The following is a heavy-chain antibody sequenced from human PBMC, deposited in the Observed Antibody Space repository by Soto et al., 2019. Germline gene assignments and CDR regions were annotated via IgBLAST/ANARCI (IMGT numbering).Heavy chain of an antibody. D-gene: IGHD6-19*01. J-gene: IGHJ6*02. V-gene: IGHV3-48*02. CDR3: ARDNPQWEAVAGIKGYYYYGMDV. CDR2: ISSSSSTI. Sequence: GGSLRLSCAASGLTFSSYSMNWVRQAPGKGLEWVSYISSSSSTIYYADSVKGRFTISRDNAKNSLYLQMNSLRDEDTAVYYCARDNPQWEAVAGIKGYYYYGMDVWGQGTTVTVSS. CDR1: GLTFSSYS.